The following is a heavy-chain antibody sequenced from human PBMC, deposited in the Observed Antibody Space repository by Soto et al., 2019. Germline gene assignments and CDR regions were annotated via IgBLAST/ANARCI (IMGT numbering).Heavy chain of an antibody. Sequence: QVQLVESGGGVVQPGRSLRLSCAASGFTFSNYGMHWVRQAPGKGLEWVTTISSDGNDKYYAGSVKGRFTISRDNSENTLDLQMYGLRAEDTAVYYCAKVSFSAHQFLDYWGQGTLVTVSS. V-gene: IGHV3-30*18. D-gene: IGHD6-6*01. CDR2: ISSDGNDK. J-gene: IGHJ4*02. CDR1: GFTFSNYG. CDR3: AKVSFSAHQFLDY.